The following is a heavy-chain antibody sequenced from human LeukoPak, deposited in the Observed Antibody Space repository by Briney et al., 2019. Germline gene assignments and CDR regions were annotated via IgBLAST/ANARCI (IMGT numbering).Heavy chain of an antibody. V-gene: IGHV3-21*04. Sequence: GGSLRLSCAASGFTFSSYSMNWVRQAPGKGLEWVSSISSSSSYIYYADSVRGRFTISRDNSKNTLYLQMNSLRAEDTAVYYCAKITYYDILTGRDAFDIWGQGTMVTVSS. CDR1: GFTFSSYS. J-gene: IGHJ3*02. CDR2: ISSSSSYI. D-gene: IGHD3-9*01. CDR3: AKITYYDILTGRDAFDI.